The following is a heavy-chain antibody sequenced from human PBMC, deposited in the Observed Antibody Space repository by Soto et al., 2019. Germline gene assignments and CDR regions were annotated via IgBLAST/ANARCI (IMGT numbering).Heavy chain of an antibody. CDR2: ISAYNGNT. CDR1: GYTFTSYG. V-gene: IGHV1-18*01. CDR3: AREGRDIVVVVAATWAAFDY. Sequence: ASVKVSCKASGYTFTSYGISWVRQAPGQGLEWMGWISAYNGNTNYAQKLQGRVTMTTDTSTSTAYMELRSLRSDDTAVYYCAREGRDIVVVVAATWAAFDYCGQGTLVTISS. D-gene: IGHD2-15*01. J-gene: IGHJ4*02.